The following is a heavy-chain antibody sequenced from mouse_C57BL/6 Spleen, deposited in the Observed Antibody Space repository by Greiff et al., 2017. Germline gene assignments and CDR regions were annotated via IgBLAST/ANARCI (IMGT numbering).Heavy chain of an antibody. CDR2: ISSGGDYI. J-gene: IGHJ2*01. Sequence: EVKLVESGEGLVKPGGSLKLSCAASGFTFSSYAMSWVRQTPEKRLEWVAYISSGGDYIYSADTVKGRFTISRDNARNTLYLQMSSLKSEDTAMYYGTRDRYDYDEEGPFDYWGQGTTLTVSS. CDR1: GFTFSSYA. CDR3: TRDRYDYDEEGPFDY. V-gene: IGHV5-9-1*02. D-gene: IGHD2-4*01.